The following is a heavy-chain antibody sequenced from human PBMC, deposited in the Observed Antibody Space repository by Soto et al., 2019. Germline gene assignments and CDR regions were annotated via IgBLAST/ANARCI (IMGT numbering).Heavy chain of an antibody. CDR3: ARVRGIEFGELFDYYYFMDV. V-gene: IGHV4-59*01. CDR1: GGSISRYY. Sequence: PSETLSLTCTVSGGSISRYYWSWIRQPPGKGLEWIGYIYYSGSTNYNPSLKSRVTISVDTSKNQFSLKLSSVTAADTAVYYCARVRGIEFGELFDYYYFMDVWGQGTTVTVSS. J-gene: IGHJ6*03. D-gene: IGHD3-10*01. CDR2: IYYSGST.